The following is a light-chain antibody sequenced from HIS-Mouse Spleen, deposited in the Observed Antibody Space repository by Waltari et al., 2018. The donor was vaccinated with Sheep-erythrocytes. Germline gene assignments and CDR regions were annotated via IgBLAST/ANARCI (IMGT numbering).Light chain of an antibody. V-gene: IGLV2-11*01. CDR1: SSDVGGYYY. Sequence: QSALTQPRSVSGSPGQSVPISCTGTSSDVGGYYYVSWYQQYPGKAPKLMIYDVSKRPSGVPDRFSGSKSGNTASLTISGLQAEDEADYYCCSYAGSYNHVFATGTKVTVL. J-gene: IGLJ1*01. CDR2: DVS. CDR3: CSYAGSYNHV.